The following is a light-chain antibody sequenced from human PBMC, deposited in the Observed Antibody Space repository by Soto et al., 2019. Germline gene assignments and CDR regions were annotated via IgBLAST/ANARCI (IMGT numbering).Light chain of an antibody. Sequence: DIVLTQSPGTLSLSPRERATLSCRASQRVSSRNLAWYQQKPGQPPRLLIYGASSRATGIPDRFSGSGSVTDFTLTINRLEPEDFAVYYCQQYSDLPYTFGQGTKLEV. V-gene: IGKV3-20*01. CDR1: QRVSSRN. CDR2: GAS. CDR3: QQYSDLPYT. J-gene: IGKJ2*01.